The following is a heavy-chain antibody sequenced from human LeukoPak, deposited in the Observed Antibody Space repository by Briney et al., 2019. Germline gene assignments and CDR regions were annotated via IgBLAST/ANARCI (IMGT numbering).Heavy chain of an antibody. CDR2: INPNSGGT. CDR1: GYTFTGYY. Sequence: GAPVKVSCKASGYTFTGYYIHWVRQAPGQGLEWMGWINPNSGGTNYAQKFQGRVTMTRDTSISTAYMELSRLRSDDTAVYYCARAETEYYYDSSGYPYFDYWGQGTLVTVSS. D-gene: IGHD3-22*01. J-gene: IGHJ4*02. V-gene: IGHV1-2*02. CDR3: ARAETEYYYDSSGYPYFDY.